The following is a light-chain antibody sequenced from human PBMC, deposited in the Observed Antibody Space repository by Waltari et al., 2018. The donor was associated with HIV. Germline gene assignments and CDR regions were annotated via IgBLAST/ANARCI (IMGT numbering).Light chain of an antibody. V-gene: IGKV1-8*01. CDR3: QQYYSYPQIT. Sequence: AIRMTQSPSSFSASTGDRVTITCRASQGISSYLAWYQQKPGKAPKLLIYAASTLQSGVPSRFSGSGSGTDFTLTISCLQSEDFATYYCQQYYSYPQITFGGGTKVEIK. J-gene: IGKJ4*01. CDR2: AAS. CDR1: QGISSY.